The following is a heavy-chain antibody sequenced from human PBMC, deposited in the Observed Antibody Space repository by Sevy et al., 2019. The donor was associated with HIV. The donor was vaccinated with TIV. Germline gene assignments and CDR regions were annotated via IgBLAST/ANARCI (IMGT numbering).Heavy chain of an antibody. V-gene: IGHV3-23*01. Sequence: GGSLRLSCAASGFTFSAYAMNWVRQAPGKGLEWVSAINGKGRSTHYTDSVEGRFTISRDNSKNTLFLQMNSLRAEDTAVYYCAKTINSGWGVVPPANYFYYGMDVWGQGTTVNVSS. CDR2: INGKGRST. D-gene: IGHD2-2*01. CDR1: GFTFSAYA. J-gene: IGHJ6*02. CDR3: AKTINSGWGVVPPANYFYYGMDV.